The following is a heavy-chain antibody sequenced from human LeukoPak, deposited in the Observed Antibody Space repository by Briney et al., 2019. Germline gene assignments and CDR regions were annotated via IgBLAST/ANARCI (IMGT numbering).Heavy chain of an antibody. D-gene: IGHD6-13*01. CDR2: ISSGSSYI. J-gene: IGHJ4*02. CDR1: GFPFSTYT. V-gene: IGHV3-21*01. Sequence: GSLRLSCTASGFPFSTYTMNWVRQAPGKGLEWVSSISSGSSYISYADSVKGRFTISRDNAKNSLNLQMNSLRAEDTAVYYCARAGSSRPNYYFDYWGQGTLVTVSS. CDR3: ARAGSSRPNYYFDY.